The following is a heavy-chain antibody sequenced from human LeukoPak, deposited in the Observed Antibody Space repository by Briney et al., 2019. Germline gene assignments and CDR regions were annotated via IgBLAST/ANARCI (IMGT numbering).Heavy chain of an antibody. J-gene: IGHJ3*02. D-gene: IGHD1-26*01. CDR3: ARDRRELRRLDAFDI. CDR1: GYTFTNFH. V-gene: IGHV1-46*01. Sequence: GASAKVSCKASGYTFTNFHIHWVRQAPGQGLEWMGIINPSGGSTRYAQKFQGRVIMTRDTSTTTVYMDLHRLTSEDAAVYYCARDRRELRRLDAFDIWGQGTMVTVSS. CDR2: INPSGGST.